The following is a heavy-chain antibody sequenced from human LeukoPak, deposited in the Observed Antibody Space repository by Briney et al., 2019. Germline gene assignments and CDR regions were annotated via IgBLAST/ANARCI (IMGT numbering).Heavy chain of an antibody. J-gene: IGHJ4*02. V-gene: IGHV3-23*01. CDR2: ISGSGGST. D-gene: IGHD1-26*01. CDR1: GFTFSSYA. Sequence: GGSLRLSCAASGFTFSSYAMSWVRQAPGKGLEWVSAISGSGGSTYYADSVKGRFTISRDNSKNTLYLQMNSLRAEDTAVYYCAKDQVVGDTRGDFDYWGQGTLVTVSS. CDR3: AKDQVVGDTRGDFDY.